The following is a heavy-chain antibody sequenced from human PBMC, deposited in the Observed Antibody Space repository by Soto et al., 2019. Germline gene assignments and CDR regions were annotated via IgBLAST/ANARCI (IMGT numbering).Heavy chain of an antibody. CDR3: ASQGLYYYGLDV. Sequence: GGSLRLSCAASGFPFSTYWMHWVRQAPGKGPVWVSRINNDGSTTRYADSVKGRFTISRDNAKNTLYLQMNSRRAEDTAVYYCASQGLYYYGLDVWGQGTTVTVSS. V-gene: IGHV3-74*01. CDR1: GFPFSTYW. CDR2: INNDGSTT. J-gene: IGHJ6*02.